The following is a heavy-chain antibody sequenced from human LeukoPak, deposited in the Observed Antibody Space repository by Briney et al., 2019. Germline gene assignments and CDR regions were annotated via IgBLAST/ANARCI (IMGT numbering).Heavy chain of an antibody. D-gene: IGHD3-10*01. CDR3: ARELPSPFYYGSGSGFDY. J-gene: IGHJ4*02. Sequence: SETLSLTCTVSGASISSYYWSWIRQPPGKGLEWIGYIYYSGSTNYNPSLKSRVTISVDTSKNQFSLKLSSVTAADTAVYYCARELPSPFYYGSGSGFDYWGQGTLVTVSS. V-gene: IGHV4-59*01. CDR2: IYYSGST. CDR1: GASISSYY.